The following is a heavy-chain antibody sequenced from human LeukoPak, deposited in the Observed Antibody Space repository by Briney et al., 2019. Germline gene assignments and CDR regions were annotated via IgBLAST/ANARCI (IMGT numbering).Heavy chain of an antibody. CDR3: AKMGVRTQLSDIVVGPTADDYLDS. D-gene: IGHD2-21*01. CDR1: GYTFISYG. J-gene: IGHJ4*02. Sequence: ASVKVSCKASGYTFISYGIGWVRQAPGQGLEWMGWVSPFSHETNYVEKIQGRVTMTTDRSANTAYMELRSLTSGDTAVYYCAKMGVRTQLSDIVVGPTADDYLDSWGQGTLVTVSS. CDR2: VSPFSHET. V-gene: IGHV1-18*01.